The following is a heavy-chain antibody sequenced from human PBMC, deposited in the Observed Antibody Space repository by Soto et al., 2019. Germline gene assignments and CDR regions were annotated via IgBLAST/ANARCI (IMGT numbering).Heavy chain of an antibody. V-gene: IGHV3-48*02. CDR1: GFTFSLYS. D-gene: IGHD3-10*01. Sequence: EVQLVESGGGLVQPGGSLRLSCAASGFTFSLYSMSWVRQAPGKGLEWVSYISRSSTGIHYADSVKGRFTISRDDATNSMHLQMNWLRDGDTAVYYCARAVTWGLDVWGRGTTVSISS. J-gene: IGHJ6*02. CDR2: ISRSSTGI. CDR3: ARAVTWGLDV.